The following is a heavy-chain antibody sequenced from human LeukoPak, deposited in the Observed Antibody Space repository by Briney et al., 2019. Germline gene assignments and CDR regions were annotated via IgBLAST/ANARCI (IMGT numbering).Heavy chain of an antibody. Sequence: PGGSLRLSCAASGFTFSNYEMNWVRQAPGKGLEWVANIKQDGSEKYYVDSVKGRFTISRDNAKNSLYLQMNSLRAEDTAVYYCARTDSSGHISYYYYYYMDVWGKGTTVTVSS. V-gene: IGHV3-7*01. D-gene: IGHD3-22*01. CDR3: ARTDSSGHISYYYYYYMDV. J-gene: IGHJ6*03. CDR1: GFTFSNYE. CDR2: IKQDGSEK.